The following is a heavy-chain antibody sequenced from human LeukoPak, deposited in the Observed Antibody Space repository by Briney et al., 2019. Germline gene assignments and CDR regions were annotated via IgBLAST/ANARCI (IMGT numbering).Heavy chain of an antibody. Sequence: GGSLRLSCAASGFTFDDYAMHWVHQAPGKGLEWASLITWDAGSTYYADSVKGRFTISRDNSKNSLYLQMNSLRAEDTAVYYCARDPYSGSYGNYYYYFVDVWGKGTTVTISS. D-gene: IGHD1-26*01. CDR2: ITWDAGST. CDR1: GFTFDDYA. V-gene: IGHV3-43D*03. CDR3: ARDPYSGSYGNYYYYFVDV. J-gene: IGHJ6*03.